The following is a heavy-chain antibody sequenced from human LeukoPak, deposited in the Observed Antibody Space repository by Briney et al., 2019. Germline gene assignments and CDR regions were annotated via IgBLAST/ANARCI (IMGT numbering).Heavy chain of an antibody. CDR3: AGHHPRNTVDF. J-gene: IGHJ4*02. V-gene: IGHV4-59*08. D-gene: IGHD2/OR15-2a*01. Sequence: PSETLSLTCTVSGGSISSYQWSWIRQPPGKGLERIGYISYSGFTNYNPSLKSRVTISLDTSKNQFSLKLTSVTAADTAVYYCAGHHPRNTVDFWGQGTLVTVSS. CDR2: ISYSGFT. CDR1: GGSISSYQ.